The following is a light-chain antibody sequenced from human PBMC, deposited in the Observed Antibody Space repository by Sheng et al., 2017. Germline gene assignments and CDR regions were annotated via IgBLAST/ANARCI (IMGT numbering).Light chain of an antibody. CDR1: LYVGSDY. CDR3: HRFGYSPLSA. V-gene: IGKV3-20*01. Sequence: EIVLTQSPDTLSLSPGDRATLSCKASLYVGSDYLAWYQQKPGQAPRLLIYGASGRAAGIPDRFSGSGSGDRTSLSPSPTWSLRILPCIICHRFGYSPLSAFGPGPRWISN. CDR2: GAS. J-gene: IGKJ3*01.